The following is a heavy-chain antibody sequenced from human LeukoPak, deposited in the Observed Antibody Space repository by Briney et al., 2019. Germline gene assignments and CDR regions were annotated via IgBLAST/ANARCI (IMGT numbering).Heavy chain of an antibody. CDR2: ISGDGSVT. D-gene: IGHD6-6*01. CDR3: ARYSSSSGGASYYLDY. J-gene: IGHJ4*01. V-gene: IGHV3-74*01. CDR1: GFTLRNYW. Sequence: PGGSLRLSCTASGFTLRNYWMHWVRQVPGKRLVWVSRISGDGSVTNYADSVQGRFTISRDNAKNIVYLQINSLRSEDTAVYYCARYSSSSGGASYYLDYWGHGALVTVSS.